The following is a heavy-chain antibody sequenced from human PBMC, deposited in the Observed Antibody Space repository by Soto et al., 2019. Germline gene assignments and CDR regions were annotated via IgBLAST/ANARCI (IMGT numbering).Heavy chain of an antibody. J-gene: IGHJ6*02. CDR3: ARDGSGYRSRASPMDV. CDR1: GDTFSSYA. D-gene: IGHD3-22*01. CDR2: IIPIFGTA. Sequence: QVQLVQSGAEVKKPGSSVKVSCKASGDTFSSYAISWVRQATGQGLEWMGGIIPIFGTANYAQKFQGRVTITADESTSTAYMELSSLRSEDTAVYYCARDGSGYRSRASPMDVWGQGTKVTVSS. V-gene: IGHV1-69*01.